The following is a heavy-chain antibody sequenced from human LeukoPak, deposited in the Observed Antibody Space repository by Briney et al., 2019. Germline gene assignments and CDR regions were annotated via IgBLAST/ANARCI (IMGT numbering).Heavy chain of an antibody. V-gene: IGHV3-30*18. CDR3: AKGLGTGSVLARPLHY. Sequence: GGSLRLSCAASGFPFSTYDTHWVRQAPDKGLQWVAVISSDGYRTDYPDSVRGRFTISRDNFKNTVDLQMISVTAEDTAMYFCAKGLGTGSVLARPLHYWGQGTLVTVSS. D-gene: IGHD3-10*01. J-gene: IGHJ4*02. CDR1: GFPFSTYD. CDR2: ISSDGYRT.